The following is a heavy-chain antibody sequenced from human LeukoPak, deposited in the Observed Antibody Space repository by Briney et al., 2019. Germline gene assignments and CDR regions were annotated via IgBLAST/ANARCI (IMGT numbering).Heavy chain of an antibody. D-gene: IGHD2-2*01. CDR3: ANTEYQRLGTDY. CDR2: ISSSSSYI. J-gene: IGHJ4*02. Sequence: GGSLRLSCAASGFTFSSYGMHWVRQAPGKGLEWVSSISSSSSYIYYADSVKGRFTISRDNAKNSLYLQMNSLRAEDTAVYYCANTEYQRLGTDYWGQGTLVTVSS. V-gene: IGHV3-21*01. CDR1: GFTFSSYG.